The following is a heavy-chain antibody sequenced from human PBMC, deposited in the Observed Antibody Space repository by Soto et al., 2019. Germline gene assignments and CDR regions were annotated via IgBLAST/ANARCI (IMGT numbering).Heavy chain of an antibody. V-gene: IGHV3-30-3*01. J-gene: IGHJ4*02. D-gene: IGHD5-18*01. CDR3: AREKDTVMVGPQGYFDY. CDR2: ISYDGSNK. Sequence: GGSLRLSCAASGFTFSSYAMHWVRQAPGKGLEWVAVISYDGSNKYYADSVKGRFTISRDNSKNTLYLQMNSLRAEDTAVYYCAREKDTVMVGPQGYFDYWGQGTLVTVSS. CDR1: GFTFSSYA.